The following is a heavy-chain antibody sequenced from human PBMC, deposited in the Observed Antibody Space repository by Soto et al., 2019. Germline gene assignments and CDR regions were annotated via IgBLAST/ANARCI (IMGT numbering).Heavy chain of an antibody. CDR3: AGDGRGLFYFYGMAV. CDR2: GTAFNGDT. J-gene: IGHJ6*02. CDR1: GYTFSNYG. D-gene: IGHD2-8*02. V-gene: IGHV1-18*01. Sequence: QVLLVQSGAEVKRPGASVKVSCKASGYTFSNYGITWVRQAPGHGLEWLGWGTAFNGDTNYAQNVRDRVTLTTDPSKETSYMELRRLRPDDHAVYYCAGDGRGLFYFYGMAVWGQGTTVIVSS.